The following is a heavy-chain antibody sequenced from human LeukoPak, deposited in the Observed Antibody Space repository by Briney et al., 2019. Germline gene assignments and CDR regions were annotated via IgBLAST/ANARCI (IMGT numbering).Heavy chain of an antibody. V-gene: IGHV3-66*01. D-gene: IGHD6-13*01. CDR2: IYSGGST. Sequence: GGSLRLFCAASGFTVSSNYMSWVHQAPEKGLEWVSVIYSGGSTYYADSVKGRFTISRDNSKNTLYLQMNSLRAEDTAVYYCARERVGQQLPPSFDYWGQGTLVTVSS. J-gene: IGHJ4*02. CDR1: GFTVSSNY. CDR3: ARERVGQQLPPSFDY.